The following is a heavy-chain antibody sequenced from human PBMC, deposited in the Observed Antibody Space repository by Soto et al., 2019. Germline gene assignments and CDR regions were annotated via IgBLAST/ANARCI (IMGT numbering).Heavy chain of an antibody. D-gene: IGHD2-15*01. CDR1: GGSFSGYY. Sequence: PSETLSLTCAVYGGSFSGYYWSWIRQPPGKGLEWIGEINHSGSTNYNPSLKSRVTISVDTSKNQFSLKLSSVTAADTAVYYCARSWVDHSYYYGMDVCGQRTTVTVSS. V-gene: IGHV4-34*01. J-gene: IGHJ6*02. CDR2: INHSGST. CDR3: ARSWVDHSYYYGMDV.